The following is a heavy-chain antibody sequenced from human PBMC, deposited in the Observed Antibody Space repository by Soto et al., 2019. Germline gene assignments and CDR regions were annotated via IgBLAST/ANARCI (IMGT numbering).Heavy chain of an antibody. D-gene: IGHD3-16*02. CDR2: IYWDDDK. CDR3: ARESIENAFDI. V-gene: IGHV2-5*02. J-gene: IGHJ3*02. Sequence: SGPTLVNPTQTLTLTRTFSGFSLSTSRVGVGWIRQPPGKALEWLALIYWDDDKRYSPSLKSRLTITKDTSKNQVVLTMTNMDPVDTATYYCARESIENAFDIWGQGTMVTVSS. CDR1: GFSLSTSRVG.